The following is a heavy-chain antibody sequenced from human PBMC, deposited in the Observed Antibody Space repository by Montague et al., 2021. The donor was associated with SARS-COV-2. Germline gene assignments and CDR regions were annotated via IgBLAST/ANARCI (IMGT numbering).Heavy chain of an antibody. J-gene: IGHJ6*02. CDR3: ATLSRRTAAGTRDYFGLDV. D-gene: IGHD6-13*01. V-gene: IGHV4-4*02. CDR1: GDSISISTW. CDR2: IFHSGTI. Sequence: SETLSLTCRVSGDSISISTWWTWVRQTPGKGLEWIGEIFHSGTINYNPSLKSRVNISVGKSNNQFSLRLSSLIAADTAVYYCATLSRRTAAGTRDYFGLDVWGQGTTVVVSS.